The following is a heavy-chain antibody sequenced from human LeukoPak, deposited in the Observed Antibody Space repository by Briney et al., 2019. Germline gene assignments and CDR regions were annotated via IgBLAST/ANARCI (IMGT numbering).Heavy chain of an antibody. J-gene: IGHJ4*02. CDR2: IYYSGRT. D-gene: IGHD6-13*01. Sequence: SETLSLTCTVSGGSINSYYWSWIRQPPGKGLEWIGYIYYSGRTNNNPSLKSRVTMSVDTSKNQFSLNLSSVTAADTAEYYCARSAGAAAHFDYWGQGTLVTVSS. V-gene: IGHV4-59*08. CDR1: GGSINSYY. CDR3: ARSAGAAAHFDY.